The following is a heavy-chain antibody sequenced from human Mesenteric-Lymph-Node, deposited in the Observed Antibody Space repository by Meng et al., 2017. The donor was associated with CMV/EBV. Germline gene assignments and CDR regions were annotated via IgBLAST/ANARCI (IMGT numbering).Heavy chain of an antibody. V-gene: IGHV3-21*01. CDR2: ISSSSSYI. J-gene: IGHJ6*02. CDR3: ARDRDYYGSGTYYGMDV. Sequence: GGSLRLSCVASGSTFSSYSMNWVRQAPGKGLEWVSCISSSSSYIYYADSVEGRFTISRDNAKNSLYLQMNSLRAEDTAVYYCARDRDYYGSGTYYGMDVWGQGTTVTVSS. D-gene: IGHD3-10*01. CDR1: GSTFSSYS.